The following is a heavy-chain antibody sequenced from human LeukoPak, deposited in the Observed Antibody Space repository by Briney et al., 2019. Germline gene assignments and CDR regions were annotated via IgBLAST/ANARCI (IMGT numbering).Heavy chain of an antibody. D-gene: IGHD6-13*01. CDR3: AREALGNYFDY. CDR2: IYYSGST. V-gene: IGHV4-59*01. J-gene: IGHJ4*02. Sequence: SETLSLTCTVSGGSISSYYWSWIRQPPGKGLEWIGYIYYSGSTNYNPSLKSRVIISVDTSKNQFSLKLSSVTAADTAVYYCAREALGNYFDYWGQGTLVTVSS. CDR1: GGSISSYY.